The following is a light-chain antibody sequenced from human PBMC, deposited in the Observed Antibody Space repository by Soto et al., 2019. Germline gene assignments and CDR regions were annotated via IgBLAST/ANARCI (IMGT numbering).Light chain of an antibody. CDR3: QQYNEWPIT. Sequence: EIVLTQSPASLSLSPGERATLSCRASQSVDSYLVWYQQKPGQAPRLLIFRASTRAAGIPDRFSGSGSGTDFTLTISSLQPEDFAVYYCQQYNEWPITFGQGTRLEIK. CDR1: QSVDSY. CDR2: RAS. V-gene: IGKV3-15*01. J-gene: IGKJ5*01.